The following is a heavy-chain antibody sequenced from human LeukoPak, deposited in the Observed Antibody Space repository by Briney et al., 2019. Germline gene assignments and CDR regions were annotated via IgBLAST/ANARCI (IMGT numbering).Heavy chain of an antibody. CDR1: GDSVSSNSAA. CDR2: TYYRSKWYN. Sequence: SQTLSLTCAISGDSVSSNSAAWNWIRQSPSRGLEWLGRTYYRSKWYNDYAVSVKSRITINPDTSKNQFSLQLNSVTPEDTAVYYCARDGSGQLGQQKYYFDYWGQGTLVTVSS. CDR3: ARDGSGQLGQQKYYFDY. V-gene: IGHV6-1*01. J-gene: IGHJ4*02. D-gene: IGHD6-13*01.